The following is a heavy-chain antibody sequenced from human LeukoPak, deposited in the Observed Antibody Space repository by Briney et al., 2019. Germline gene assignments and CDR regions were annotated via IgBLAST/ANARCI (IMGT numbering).Heavy chain of an antibody. CDR3: ARPQYSSGWYWFDP. V-gene: IGHV4-39*07. Sequence: SETLSLTCTVSGGSISSSSYYWGWIRQPPGKGLEWIGSIYYSGSTYYNPSLKSRVTISVDTSKNQFSLKLSSVTAADTAVYYCARPQYSSGWYWFDPWGQGTLVTASS. D-gene: IGHD6-19*01. CDR2: IYYSGST. J-gene: IGHJ5*02. CDR1: GGSISSSSYY.